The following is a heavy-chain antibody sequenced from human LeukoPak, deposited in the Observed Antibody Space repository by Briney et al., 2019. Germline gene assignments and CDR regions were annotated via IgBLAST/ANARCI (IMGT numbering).Heavy chain of an antibody. CDR1: RFTFSSYA. D-gene: IGHD3-10*01. V-gene: IGHV3-23*01. Sequence: GVPLTLSCAASRFTFSSYAMAWLRQPPGKGLEGVPGISAGGDTTCHADSVKGRFTISRDNSKNTLYMQMSSLTVEDTAVYYCAKEAPITMVRGARIGWGQGTLVTVSS. CDR3: AKEAPITMVRGARIG. J-gene: IGHJ4*02. CDR2: ISAGGDTT.